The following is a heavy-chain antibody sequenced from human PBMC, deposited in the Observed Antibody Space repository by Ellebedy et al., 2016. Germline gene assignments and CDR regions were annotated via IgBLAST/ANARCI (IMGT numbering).Heavy chain of an antibody. Sequence: SLKISXAASGFTFDDYAMHWVRQAPGKGLEWVSGISWNSGSIGYADSVKGRFTISRDNAKNSLYLQMNSLRADDTAVYYCRQGHYADYWGQGTLVTVSS. CDR2: ISWNSGSI. CDR1: GFTFDDYA. V-gene: IGHV3-9*01. J-gene: IGHJ4*02. CDR3: RQGHYADY.